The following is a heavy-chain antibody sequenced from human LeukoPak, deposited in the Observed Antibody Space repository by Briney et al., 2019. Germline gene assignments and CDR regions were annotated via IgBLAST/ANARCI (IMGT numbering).Heavy chain of an antibody. J-gene: IGHJ4*02. D-gene: IGHD3-10*01. CDR3: AKGYYGSGSYGWFDY. CDR1: GFTFSNYG. CDR2: ISNSDGNT. V-gene: IGHV3-23*01. Sequence: PGGSLRLSCAASGFTFSNYGMSWVRQAPGKGLEWVSTISNSDGNTYYADSVKGRFTISRDNSKNTLFLHMNSLRAEDTAVYSCAKGYYGSGSYGWFDYWGQGTLVTVSS.